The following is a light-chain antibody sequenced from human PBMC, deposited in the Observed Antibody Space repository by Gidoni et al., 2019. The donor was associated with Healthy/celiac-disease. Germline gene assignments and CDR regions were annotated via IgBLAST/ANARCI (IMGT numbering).Light chain of an antibody. CDR1: QSVSSN. J-gene: IGKJ2*01. CDR3: QQYNNWLYT. CDR2: RAS. V-gene: IGKV3-15*01. Sequence: IVLSQPPATLSVSPGERATLACRASQSVSSNLAWYQQKPGKAPRLLIYRASNRATGIPARFSGSGSGTEFTLTISSLQSEDFAVYYCQQYNNWLYTFGQGTKLEIK.